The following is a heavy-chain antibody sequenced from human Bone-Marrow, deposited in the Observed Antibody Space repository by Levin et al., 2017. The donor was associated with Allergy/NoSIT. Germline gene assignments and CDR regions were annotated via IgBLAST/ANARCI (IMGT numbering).Heavy chain of an antibody. CDR1: GYRFTSYR. CDR2: IDPSDSYT. J-gene: IGHJ3*02. V-gene: IGHV5-10-1*01. Sequence: GGSLRLSCKASGYRFTSYRISWVRQMPGKGLEWMGRIDPSDSYTNYSPSFQGHVTISVDKSISTAYLQWSSLKASDTAMYYCARLAIVATIGSPFDIWGQGTLVSVSS. D-gene: IGHD5-12*01. CDR3: ARLAIVATIGSPFDI.